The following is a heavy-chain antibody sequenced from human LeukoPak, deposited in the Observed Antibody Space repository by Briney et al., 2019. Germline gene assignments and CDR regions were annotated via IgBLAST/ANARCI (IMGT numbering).Heavy chain of an antibody. V-gene: IGHV1-46*01. CDR1: GYTFTSYY. J-gene: IGHJ4*02. Sequence: ASVKVSCKASGYTFTSYYMHWVRQAPGQGFEWMGLINPSGSSTSYAQKFQGRVTMTRDMSTSTVYMELSSLRSEDTAVYYCARDKGIAAAGASLGYWGQGTLVTVSS. D-gene: IGHD6-13*01. CDR3: ARDKGIAAAGASLGY. CDR2: INPSGSST.